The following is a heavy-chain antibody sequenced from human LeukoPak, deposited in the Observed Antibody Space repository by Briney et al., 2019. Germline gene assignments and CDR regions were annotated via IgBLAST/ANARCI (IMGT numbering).Heavy chain of an antibody. J-gene: IGHJ5*02. CDR2: INHSGST. Sequence: SETLSLTCAVYGVSFSGYYWSWIRQPPGKGLEWIGEINHSGSTNYNPSLKSRVTISVDTSKNQFSLKLSSVTAADTAVYYCASYSSGWYNWFDPWGQGTLVTVSS. CDR1: GVSFSGYY. CDR3: ASYSSGWYNWFDP. V-gene: IGHV4-34*01. D-gene: IGHD6-19*01.